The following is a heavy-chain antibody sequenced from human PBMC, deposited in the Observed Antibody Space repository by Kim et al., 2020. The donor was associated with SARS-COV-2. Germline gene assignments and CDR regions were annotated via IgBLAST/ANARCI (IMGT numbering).Heavy chain of an antibody. J-gene: IGHJ5*02. V-gene: IGHV4-59*08. CDR1: GGSISSYY. CDR2: IYYSGST. CDR3: ARHPVRAVAASGWFDP. Sequence: SETLSLTCTVSGGSISSYYWSWIRQPPGKGLEWIGYIYYSGSTNYNPSLKSRVTISVDTSKNQFSLKLSSVTAADTALYYCARHPVRAVAASGWFDPWG. D-gene: IGHD6-19*01.